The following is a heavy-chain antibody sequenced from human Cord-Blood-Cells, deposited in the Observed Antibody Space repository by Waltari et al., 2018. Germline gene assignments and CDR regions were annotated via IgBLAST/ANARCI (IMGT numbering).Heavy chain of an antibody. D-gene: IGHD4-4*01. Sequence: GKRQPGGGGWGEAVATLSLTCAVYGGSFSGYYWSWIRQPCGTGLEWIGEINHSGSTNYNPSLKSRVTISVDTSKNQFSLKLSSVTAADTAVYYCARAPPARSTVTTSYYFDYWGHGTLVTVSS. CDR1: GGSFSGYY. CDR3: ARAPPARSTVTTSYYFDY. V-gene: IGHV4-34*01. J-gene: IGHJ4*01. CDR2: INHSGST.